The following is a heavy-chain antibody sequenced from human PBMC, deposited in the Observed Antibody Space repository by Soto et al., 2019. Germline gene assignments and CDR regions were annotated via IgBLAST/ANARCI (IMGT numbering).Heavy chain of an antibody. CDR2: IYFNGKS. J-gene: IGHJ5*02. Sequence: QVQLQESGPGLVKPSETVSLTCTVSGDSLNSGGYYWNWIRQLPGKGLEWLGHIYFNGKSNYNSSLKTRLSISLDKSKNQFTLRLSSVSAADIGVYNCARDGATPRALSCTGMGWFDPWGKGMLVIVSS. CDR3: ARDGATPRALSCTGMGWFDP. D-gene: IGHD2-8*02. V-gene: IGHV4-31*03. CDR1: GDSLNSGGYY.